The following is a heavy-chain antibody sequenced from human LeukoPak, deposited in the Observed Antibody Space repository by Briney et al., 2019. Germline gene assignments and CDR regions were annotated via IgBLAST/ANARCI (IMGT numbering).Heavy chain of an antibody. V-gene: IGHV3-30*02. CDR2: IRYDGSNK. D-gene: IGHD6-13*01. CDR1: GFTFSSYG. CDR3: ARDGYRAAAYYGMDV. J-gene: IGHJ6*02. Sequence: PGGSLRLSCAASGFTFSSYGMHWVRQAPGKGLEWVAFIRYDGSNKYYADSVKGRFTISRDNAKNSLYLQMNSLRAEDTAVYYCARDGYRAAAYYGMDVWGQGTTVTVSS.